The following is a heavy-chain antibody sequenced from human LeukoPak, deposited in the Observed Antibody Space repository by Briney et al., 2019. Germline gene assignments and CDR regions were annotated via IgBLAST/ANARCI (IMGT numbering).Heavy chain of an antibody. J-gene: IGHJ4*02. Sequence: GGSLRLSCAASGFSFSTYWMSWIRQAPGKGLEWVANIKQDGSEKYYVDSVKGRFTISRDNAKNSLYLQMNSLGAEDTAVYYCASLGSSTSRYTDDYWGQGTLVTVSS. CDR3: ASLGSSTSRYTDDY. CDR2: IKQDGSEK. D-gene: IGHD2-2*01. V-gene: IGHV3-7*01. CDR1: GFSFSTYW.